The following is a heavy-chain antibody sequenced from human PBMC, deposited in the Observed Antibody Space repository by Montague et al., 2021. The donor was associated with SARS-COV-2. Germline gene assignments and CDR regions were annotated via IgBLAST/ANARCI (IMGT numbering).Heavy chain of an antibody. J-gene: IGHJ6*02. D-gene: IGHD3-10*01. CDR1: GGSFSGYY. V-gene: IGHV4-34*01. CDR2: INHSGSA. Sequence: SETLSLTCAVYGGSFSGYYWSWFRQPPGKGLEWIGEINHSGSANYNPSLKSRVTISVDTSTNQVTLKLSSVTAADTAAYYFAGVRYYGSGTSLGMDVWGQGATVTVSS. CDR3: AGVRYYGSGTSLGMDV.